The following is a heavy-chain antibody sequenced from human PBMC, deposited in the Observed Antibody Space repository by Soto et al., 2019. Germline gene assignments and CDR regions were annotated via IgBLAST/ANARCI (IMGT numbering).Heavy chain of an antibody. D-gene: IGHD6-19*01. CDR2: ISSSSSYI. CDR3: ARDRERSYSSGLRG. Sequence: GGSLRLSCAASGFTFSSYSMNWVRQAPGKGLEWVSSISSSSSYIYYADSVKGRFTISRDNAKNSLYLQMNSLRAEDTAVYYCARDRERSYSSGLRGWGQGTLVTVSS. J-gene: IGHJ4*02. V-gene: IGHV3-21*01. CDR1: GFTFSSYS.